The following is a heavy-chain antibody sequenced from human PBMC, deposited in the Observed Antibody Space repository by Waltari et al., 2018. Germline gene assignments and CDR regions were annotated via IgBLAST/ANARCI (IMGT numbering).Heavy chain of an antibody. Sequence: EVQLLESGGGLVQPGGSLRLSCAASGFTFSSYAMSWVRQAPGKGLEWVSAISGSGGSTYYADSAKGRFTISRDNSKNTLYLQMNSLRAEDTAVYYCANAEYDYGDFYFDYWGQGTLVTVSS. CDR2: ISGSGGST. CDR1: GFTFSSYA. V-gene: IGHV3-23*01. CDR3: ANAEYDYGDFYFDY. D-gene: IGHD4-17*01. J-gene: IGHJ4*02.